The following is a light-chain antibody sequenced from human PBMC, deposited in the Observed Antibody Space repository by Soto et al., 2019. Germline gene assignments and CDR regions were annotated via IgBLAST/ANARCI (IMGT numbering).Light chain of an antibody. J-gene: IGLJ2*01. V-gene: IGLV2-14*01. CDR3: SSYTSSSTLMV. CDR1: SXXXGGYNY. CDR2: DVS. Sequence: QSALTQPASVSGSPGQSITISCTGTSXXXGGYNYVSWYQQHPGKAPKLMIYDVSNRPSGVSNRFSGSKSGNTASLTISGLQAEXEADYYCSSYTSSSTLMVFGGGTKLTVL.